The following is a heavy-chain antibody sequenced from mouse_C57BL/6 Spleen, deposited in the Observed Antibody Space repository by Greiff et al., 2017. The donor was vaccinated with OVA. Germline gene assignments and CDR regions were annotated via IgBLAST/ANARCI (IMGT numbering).Heavy chain of an antibody. CDR2: IYPGGGYT. J-gene: IGHJ1*03. Sequence: QVQLQQSGAELVRPGTSVKMSCKASGYTFTNYWIGWAKRRPGHGLEWIGDIYPGGGYTNYNEKFKGKATLTADKSSSTAYMQFSSLTSEDSAIYYCARVVATPYWYFDVWGTGTTVTVSS. D-gene: IGHD1-1*01. CDR3: ARVVATPYWYFDV. V-gene: IGHV1-63*01. CDR1: GYTFTNYW.